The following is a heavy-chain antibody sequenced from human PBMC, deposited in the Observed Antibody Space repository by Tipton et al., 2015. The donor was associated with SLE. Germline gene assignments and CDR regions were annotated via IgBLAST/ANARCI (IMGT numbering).Heavy chain of an antibody. V-gene: IGHV4-39*07. CDR3: ARGGVAFDI. J-gene: IGHJ3*02. CDR1: GGSISSSSYY. Sequence: TLSLTCTVSGGSISSSSYYWGWIRQPPGKGLEWIGSIYHSGSTYYNPSLKSRVTISVDTSKNQFSLKLSSVTAADTAVYYCARGGVAFDIWGQGTMVTVSS. CDR2: IYHSGST.